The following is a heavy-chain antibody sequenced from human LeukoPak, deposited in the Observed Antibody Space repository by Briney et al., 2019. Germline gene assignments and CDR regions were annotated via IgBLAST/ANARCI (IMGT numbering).Heavy chain of an antibody. CDR3: ALVVVVAATPSYYYYGMDV. D-gene: IGHD2-15*01. CDR2: FDPEDGET. CDR1: GYTLTELS. V-gene: IGHV1-24*01. Sequence: ASVKVSCKVSGYTLTELSMHWVRQAPGKGLEWMGGFDPEDGETIYAQKFQGRVTMTEDTSTDTAYMELSSLRSEDTAVYYCALVVVVAATPSYYYYGMDVWGQGTTVTVSS. J-gene: IGHJ6*02.